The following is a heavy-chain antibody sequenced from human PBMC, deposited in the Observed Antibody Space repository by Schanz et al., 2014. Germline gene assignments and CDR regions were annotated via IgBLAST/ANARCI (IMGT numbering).Heavy chain of an antibody. Sequence: EVELVESGGGLVQPGGSLRLSCAASGFTFSSYSMNWVRQAPGKGLEWVSYISSASSTINYADSVKGRFTISRDNAKNSLFLQMNSLRAEDTAVYYCATASSPVREAGAGSSFHLWGQGTRVTVSP. D-gene: IGHD6-13*01. J-gene: IGHJ5*02. CDR2: ISSASSTI. CDR3: ATASSPVREAGAGSSFHL. CDR1: GFTFSSYS. V-gene: IGHV3-48*01.